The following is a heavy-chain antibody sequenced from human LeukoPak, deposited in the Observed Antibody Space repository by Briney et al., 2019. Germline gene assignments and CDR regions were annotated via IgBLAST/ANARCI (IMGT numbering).Heavy chain of an antibody. D-gene: IGHD1-1*01. V-gene: IGHV3-30-3*01. CDR3: ARDNWDIRLEFDY. CDR1: GFTFSSYA. CDR2: ISYDGSNK. Sequence: GGSLRLSCAASGFTFSSYAMHWVRQAPGKGLEWVAVISYDGSNKYYADSVKGRFTISRDNSKNTLYLQMNSLRAEDTAVYYCARDNWDIRLEFDYWGQGTLVTVSS. J-gene: IGHJ4*02.